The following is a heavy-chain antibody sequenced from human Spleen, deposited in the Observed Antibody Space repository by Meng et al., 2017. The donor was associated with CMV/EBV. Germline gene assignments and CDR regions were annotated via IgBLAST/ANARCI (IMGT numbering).Heavy chain of an antibody. CDR2: IYYSGST. CDR3: ARDFGWLRSGEGYFDY. J-gene: IGHJ4*02. D-gene: IGHD5-12*01. CDR1: GGSVSSGSYY. Sequence: SETLSLTCTVSGGSVSSGSYYWSWIRQPPGKGLEWIGYIYYSGSTNYNPSLKSRVTISVDTSKNQFSLKLSSVTAADTAVYYCARDFGWLRSGEGYFDYWGQGTLVTVSS. V-gene: IGHV4-61*01.